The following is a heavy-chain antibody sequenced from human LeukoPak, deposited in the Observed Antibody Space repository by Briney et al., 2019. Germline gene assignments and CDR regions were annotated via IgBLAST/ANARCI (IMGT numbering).Heavy chain of an antibody. CDR3: VGEVGRPKTFYFDS. CDR2: ISETI. Sequence: GGSLRLSCIASGFVFSRDNMNWVRQAPGKGLEWVAHISETIYYADSVQGRFTISRDNAKNSLYLQMSNLRVDDTAMYYCVGEVGRPKTFYFDSWGRGTPVTVSS. V-gene: IGHV3-48*04. J-gene: IGHJ4*02. D-gene: IGHD3-16*01. CDR1: GFVFSRDN.